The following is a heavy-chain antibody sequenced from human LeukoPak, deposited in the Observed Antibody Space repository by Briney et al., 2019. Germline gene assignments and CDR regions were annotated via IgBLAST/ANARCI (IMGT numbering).Heavy chain of an antibody. CDR3: ATPRGSPSGYFDY. J-gene: IGHJ4*02. CDR1: GGSISSSSYY. D-gene: IGHD1-26*01. Sequence: PSETLSLTCSVSGGSISSSSYYWGWIRQPPGTGLEWIGSIYYSETTYYSPSLKSRVTISVDTSKNQFSLKLSSVTATDTAVYYCATPRGSPSGYFDYWGQGTLVTVSS. V-gene: IGHV4-39*01. CDR2: IYYSETT.